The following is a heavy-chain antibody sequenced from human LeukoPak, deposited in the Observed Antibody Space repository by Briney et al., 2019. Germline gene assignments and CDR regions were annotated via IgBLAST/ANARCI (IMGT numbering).Heavy chain of an antibody. Sequence: ASVKVSCKASGYTFTSYGISWVRQAPGQGLEWMGWISAYNGNTNYAQKLEGRVTMTTDTSTSTAYMELRSLRSDDTAVYYCARDLVGATRVWFDPWGQGTLVTVSS. CDR1: GYTFTSYG. D-gene: IGHD1-26*01. J-gene: IGHJ5*02. V-gene: IGHV1-18*01. CDR2: ISAYNGNT. CDR3: ARDLVGATRVWFDP.